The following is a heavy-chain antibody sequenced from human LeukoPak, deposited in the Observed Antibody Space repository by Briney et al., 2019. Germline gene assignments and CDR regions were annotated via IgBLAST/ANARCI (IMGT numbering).Heavy chain of an antibody. J-gene: IGHJ4*02. CDR1: GGSISSSSYY. V-gene: IGHV4-39*02. CDR2: IYYSGST. CDR3: ARDSSPWSGFDY. Sequence: PSETLSLTCTVSGGSISSSSYYWGWIRQPPGKGLEWIGSIYYSGSTYYNPSLKSRVTISVDTSKNQFSLKLSSVTAADTAVYYCARDSSPWSGFDYWGQGTLVTVSS. D-gene: IGHD3-10*02.